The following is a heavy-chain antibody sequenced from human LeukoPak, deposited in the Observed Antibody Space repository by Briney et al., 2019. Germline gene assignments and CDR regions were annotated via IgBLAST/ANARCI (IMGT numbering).Heavy chain of an antibody. V-gene: IGHV4-39*07. J-gene: IGHJ3*02. CDR3: ARDAQYYDSSGCYTDAFDI. CDR1: GGSISSSSYY. Sequence: PSETLSLTCTVSGGSISSSSYYWGWIRQPPGKGLEWIGSIFYSGSSYSNPSLKSRISISVDTSKNHFSLHLSSVTAADTAVYYCARDAQYYDSSGCYTDAFDIWGQGTMVTVSS. D-gene: IGHD3-22*01. CDR2: IFYSGSS.